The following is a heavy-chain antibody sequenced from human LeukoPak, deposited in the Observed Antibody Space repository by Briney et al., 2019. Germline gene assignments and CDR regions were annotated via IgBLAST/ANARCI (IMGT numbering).Heavy chain of an antibody. Sequence: GGSLRLSCAASGFTFSDYYMSWIRQAPGKGLEWVASINEDGSGKYSMDSVKDRVTISRDDAKNSLDLQINSLTVEDTAIYYCVRDDGDVWGKGTTVTVSS. CDR1: GFTFSDYY. CDR3: VRDDGDV. V-gene: IGHV3-7*01. CDR2: INEDGSGK. J-gene: IGHJ6*04.